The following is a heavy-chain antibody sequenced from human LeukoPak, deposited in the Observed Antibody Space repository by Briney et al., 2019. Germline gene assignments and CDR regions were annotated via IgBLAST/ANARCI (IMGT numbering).Heavy chain of an antibody. J-gene: IGHJ5*02. Sequence: SETLSLTCTVSGGSITDYYWSWIRQPPGKGLEWIGFSYYNGNTNYNPSLKSRVTISIDTSKNQFSLKVISVTAADTAIYYCARESGSYLWRSWLNPWGQGTLVTVSS. D-gene: IGHD3-16*01. CDR3: ARESGSYLWRSWLNP. CDR2: SYYNGNT. V-gene: IGHV4-59*01. CDR1: GGSITDYY.